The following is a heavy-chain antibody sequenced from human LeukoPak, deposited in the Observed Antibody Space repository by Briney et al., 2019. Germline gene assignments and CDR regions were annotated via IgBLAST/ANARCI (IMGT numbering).Heavy chain of an antibody. J-gene: IGHJ4*02. Sequence: ASVKVSCKASGGTFSSYAISWVRQAPGQGLEWMGRIIPILGIANYAQKFQSRVTITADKSTSTAYMELSSLRTEDTAVYYCARGPSSSWYRFDYWGQGTLVTVSS. V-gene: IGHV1-69*04. CDR3: ARGPSSSWYRFDY. D-gene: IGHD6-13*01. CDR1: GGTFSSYA. CDR2: IIPILGIA.